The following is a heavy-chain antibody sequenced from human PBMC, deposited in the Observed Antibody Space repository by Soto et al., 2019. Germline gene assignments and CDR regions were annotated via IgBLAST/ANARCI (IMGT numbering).Heavy chain of an antibody. Sequence: PGGSLRLSCTASGFTFGDYAMSWFRQAPGKGLERVGFIRSKAYGGTTVYAASVQGRFTISRDDSKSIAYLQMNSLKTEDTAVYYCTTNYYDSSGYDNWFDPWGQGTLVTVSS. CDR2: IRSKAYGGTT. D-gene: IGHD3-22*01. V-gene: IGHV3-49*03. CDR3: TTNYYDSSGYDNWFDP. CDR1: GFTFGDYA. J-gene: IGHJ5*02.